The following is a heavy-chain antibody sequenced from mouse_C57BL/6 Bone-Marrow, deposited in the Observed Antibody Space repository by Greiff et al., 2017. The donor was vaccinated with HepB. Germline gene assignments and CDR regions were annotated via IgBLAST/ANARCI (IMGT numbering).Heavy chain of an antibody. CDR3: ARLILRWYFDV. CDR1: GYAFSSSW. V-gene: IGHV1-82*01. Sequence: VQLQQSGPELVKPGASVKISCKASGYAFSSSWMNWVKQRPGKGLEWIGRIYPGDGDTNYNGKFKGKATLTADKSSSTAYMQLSSLTSEDSAVYFCARLILRWYFDVWGTGTTVTVSS. J-gene: IGHJ1*03. D-gene: IGHD1-1*01. CDR2: IYPGDGDT.